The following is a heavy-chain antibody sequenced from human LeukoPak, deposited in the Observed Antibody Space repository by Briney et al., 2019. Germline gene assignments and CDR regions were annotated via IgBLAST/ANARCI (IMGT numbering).Heavy chain of an antibody. D-gene: IGHD3-22*01. J-gene: IGHJ4*02. CDR2: IYSGGST. V-gene: IGHV3-53*01. CDR3: ATVSHYYDSSGSHFDY. CDR1: GFTVSSNY. Sequence: GGSLRLSCAASGFTVSSNYMSWVRQAPGKGLEWVSVIYSGGSTYYADSVKGRFTISRDNSKNTLYLQMNSLRAEDTAVYNCATVSHYYDSSGSHFDYWGQGTLVTVSS.